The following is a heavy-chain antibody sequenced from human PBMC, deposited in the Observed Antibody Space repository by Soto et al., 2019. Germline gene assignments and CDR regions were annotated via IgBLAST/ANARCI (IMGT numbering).Heavy chain of an antibody. V-gene: IGHV4-31*03. CDR2: IYYSGST. D-gene: IGHD2-15*01. Sequence: PSETLSLTCTVSGDSISSGGYYWSWIRQHPGKGLEWIGYIYYSGSTYYNPSLKSRVTISVGTSKNQFSLKLSSVTAADTAVYYCARDHCSGGSCYSRYFQHWGQGXLVTVYS. CDR1: GDSISSGGYY. J-gene: IGHJ1*01. CDR3: ARDHCSGGSCYSRYFQH.